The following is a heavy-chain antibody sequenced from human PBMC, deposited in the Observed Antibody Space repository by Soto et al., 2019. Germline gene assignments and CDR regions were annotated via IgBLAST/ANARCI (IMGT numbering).Heavy chain of an antibody. CDR2: IFSSGST. D-gene: IGHD2-21*02. V-gene: IGHV4-4*07. CDR3: ARDQGVVVTADNWFDP. Sequence: SETLSLTXTVSGGSITDYSWVWIRQPAGKGLEWIGRIFSSGSTNYNPSLKGRITMSLDTSKNQFSLKLNSATATDTAVYFRARDQGVVVTADNWFDPWGQGILVTVSS. J-gene: IGHJ5*02. CDR1: GGSITDYS.